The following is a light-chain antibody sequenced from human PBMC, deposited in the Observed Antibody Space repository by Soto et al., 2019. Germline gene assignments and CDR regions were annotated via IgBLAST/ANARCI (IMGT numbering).Light chain of an antibody. CDR1: QTINSY. J-gene: IGKJ1*01. V-gene: IGKV1-39*01. CDR2: TAS. Sequence: DIQMTQSPSSLSASVGDRVIITCRASQTINSYLNWYQQKPGEAPKLLIYTASNLASGVPSRFIGSGSVTVFTLSISSLQPGDFATYFCHQTYTIPQTFGQGTKVEI. CDR3: HQTYTIPQT.